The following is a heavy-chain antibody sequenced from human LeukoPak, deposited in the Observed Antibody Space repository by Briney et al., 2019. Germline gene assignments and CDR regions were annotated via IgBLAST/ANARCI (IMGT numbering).Heavy chain of an antibody. CDR3: ASNTIFGVVIINDY. Sequence: PSETLSLTCTVSGDSISSSSYYWGWLRQPPGKGLEWIGTIYYSGSTYHNPSLKSRVTISVDTSKNQFSLKLSSVTAADTAVYYCASNTIFGVVIINDYWGQGTLVTVSS. D-gene: IGHD3-3*01. CDR1: GDSISSSSYY. CDR2: IYYSGST. V-gene: IGHV4-39*01. J-gene: IGHJ4*02.